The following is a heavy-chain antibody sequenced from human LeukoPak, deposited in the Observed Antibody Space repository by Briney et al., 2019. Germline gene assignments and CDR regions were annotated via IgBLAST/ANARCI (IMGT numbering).Heavy chain of an antibody. V-gene: IGHV3-7*01. CDR3: ARAGPWVSSVDSVLQYNYHMDA. CDR2: IKQDGTDK. Sequence: GGSLRLSCAASGFTFDFYWMSWVRQAPGKGLEWVANIKQDGTDKYYVDSVEGRFTISRDNAKNSLYLQMNSLRAEDTAVYYCARAGPWVSSVDSVLQYNYHMDAWGKGTTVTVSS. J-gene: IGHJ6*03. D-gene: IGHD5/OR15-5a*01. CDR1: GFTFDFYW.